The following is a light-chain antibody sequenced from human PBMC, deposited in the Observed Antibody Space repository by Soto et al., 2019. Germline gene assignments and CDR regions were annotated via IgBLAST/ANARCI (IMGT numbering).Light chain of an antibody. CDR2: GGF. CDR1: QGFRRSD. CDR3: QQYGSPPYT. J-gene: IGKJ3*01. Sequence: DIVLSDSPGTLSLSPGVRATLSCRASQGFRRSDLAWYQQKPCQAPRLLIYGGFRMATGTPYRFSGSGSGTDFTLTISRLEPEDFAAYYCQQYGSPPYTFGPGTKVDIK. V-gene: IGKV3-20*01.